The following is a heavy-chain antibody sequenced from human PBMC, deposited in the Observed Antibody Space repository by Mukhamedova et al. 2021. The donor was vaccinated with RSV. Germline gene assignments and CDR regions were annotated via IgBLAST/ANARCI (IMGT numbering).Heavy chain of an antibody. CDR2: IIPILGIA. Sequence: GGIIPILGIANYAQKFQDRVTITADESTSTAYMELSSLRSEDTAVYYCARGSSRVIVVVSDAFDIWGQGTMVTVSS. J-gene: IGHJ3*02. CDR3: ARGSSRVIVVVSDAFDI. V-gene: IGHV1-69*10. D-gene: IGHD3-22*01.